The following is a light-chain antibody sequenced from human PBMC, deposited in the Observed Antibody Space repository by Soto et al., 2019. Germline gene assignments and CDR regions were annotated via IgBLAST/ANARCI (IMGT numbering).Light chain of an antibody. J-gene: IGKJ2*03. CDR2: DAS. Sequence: DIQMTQSPSTLSASVGDRVTITCRASQSISSWLAWYQQKPGKAPKLLIYDASSLESGVPSRFSGSGSGTDFTLKISRVEAEDVGVYYCMTPPQTPFSCGQGTKLDI. CDR1: QSISSW. CDR3: MTPPQTPFS. V-gene: IGKV1-5*01.